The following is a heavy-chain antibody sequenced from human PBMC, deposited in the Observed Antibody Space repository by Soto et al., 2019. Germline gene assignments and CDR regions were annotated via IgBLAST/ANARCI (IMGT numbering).Heavy chain of an antibody. CDR1: GGSISSSSYY. CDR2: IYYSGST. J-gene: IGHJ4*02. Sequence: PPETLSLTCTVSGGSISSSSYYWGWIRQPPGKGLEWIGSIYYSGSTYYNPSLKSRVTISVETSENQFSLKLSSVTAADTAVYYCARLSTSSSGPEHPLPRVDYPGQRTSVPVSS. CDR3: ARLSTSSSGPEHPLPRVDY. V-gene: IGHV4-39*01. D-gene: IGHD3-22*01.